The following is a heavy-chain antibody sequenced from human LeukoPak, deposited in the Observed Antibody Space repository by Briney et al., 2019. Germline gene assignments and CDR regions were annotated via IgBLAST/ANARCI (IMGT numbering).Heavy chain of an antibody. Sequence: PGGSLRLSCAASGFTFSSYWMSWVRQAPGKGLEWVANIKQDGSEKYYVGSVKGRFTISRDNAKNSLYLQMNSLRAEDTAVYYCAREVAEIYGDYGGDYWGQGTLVTVSS. CDR1: GFTFSSYW. CDR2: IKQDGSEK. D-gene: IGHD4-17*01. J-gene: IGHJ4*02. V-gene: IGHV3-7*01. CDR3: AREVAEIYGDYGGDY.